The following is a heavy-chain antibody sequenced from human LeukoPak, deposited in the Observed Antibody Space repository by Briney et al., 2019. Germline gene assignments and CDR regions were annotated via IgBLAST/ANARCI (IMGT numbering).Heavy chain of an antibody. V-gene: IGHV3-15*01. CDR3: TTEIRDIVVVPAASMGFY. J-gene: IGHJ4*02. CDR1: GFTFSNAW. Sequence: GGSLRLSCAASGFTFSNAWMSWVRQAPGKGLEWVGRIKSKTDGGTTDYAAPVKGRFTISRDDSKNTLYLQMNSLKTEDTAVYYCTTEIRDIVVVPAASMGFYWGQGTLVTVSS. D-gene: IGHD2-2*01. CDR2: IKSKTDGGTT.